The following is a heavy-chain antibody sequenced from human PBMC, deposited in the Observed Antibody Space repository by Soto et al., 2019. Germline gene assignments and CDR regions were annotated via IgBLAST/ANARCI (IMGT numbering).Heavy chain of an antibody. D-gene: IGHD6-19*01. CDR1: GGTFSSYA. Sequence: VASVKVSCKASGGTFSSYAISWVRQAPGQGLEWMGGIIPIFGTANYAQKFQGRVTITADESTSTAYMELSSLRSEDTAVYYCARSEVYSSGWYNWFDPWGQGTLVTVSS. CDR3: ARSEVYSSGWYNWFDP. CDR2: IIPIFGTA. V-gene: IGHV1-69*13. J-gene: IGHJ5*02.